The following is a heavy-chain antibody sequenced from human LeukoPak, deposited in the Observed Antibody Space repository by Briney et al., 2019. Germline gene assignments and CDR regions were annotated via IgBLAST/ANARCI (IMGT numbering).Heavy chain of an antibody. Sequence: GGSLRLSCVASGFTFSNYAMNWVRQAPGKGLEWVSVSGSGGDTCYVDSVKGRFTISRDNSKNTLYLQMNSLRAEDTAVYYCARDHNYAFDNWGQGTLVTVSS. CDR1: GFTFSNYA. CDR3: ARDHNYAFDN. V-gene: IGHV3-23*01. CDR2: SGSGGDT. J-gene: IGHJ4*02. D-gene: IGHD1-1*01.